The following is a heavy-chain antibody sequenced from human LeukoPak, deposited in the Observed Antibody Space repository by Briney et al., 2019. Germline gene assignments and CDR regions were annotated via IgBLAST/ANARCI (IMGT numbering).Heavy chain of an antibody. CDR3: VRGYDHCGY. CDR1: GYTFTIYA. D-gene: IGHD3-22*01. Sequence: ASVNLSCKSSGYTFTIYAMKCGRHPPGQGLEWRGWTYTNTGNPTYTQGFTGRFVFSLDTSVSTSYLQICRLKAVDTAVYYCVRGYDHCGYWGQGTLVSVSS. V-gene: IGHV7-4-1*01. J-gene: IGHJ4*02. CDR2: TYTNTGNP.